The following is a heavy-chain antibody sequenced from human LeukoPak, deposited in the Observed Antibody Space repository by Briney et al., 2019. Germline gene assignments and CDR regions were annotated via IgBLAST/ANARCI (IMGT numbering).Heavy chain of an antibody. V-gene: IGHV3-9*01. D-gene: IGHD5/OR15-5a*01. CDR1: GFTFDDYA. CDR2: LNWNSGGI. J-gene: IGHJ4*02. CDR3: VRGRLSTTPSHFGY. Sequence: PGRSLRLSCAASGFTFDDYAMNWVRQGPGKGLEWVSGLNWNSGGIAYADSVKGRFTISRDNAKNSLYLQMNSLRSEDTALYYCVRGRLSTTPSHFGYWGQGTLVTVSS.